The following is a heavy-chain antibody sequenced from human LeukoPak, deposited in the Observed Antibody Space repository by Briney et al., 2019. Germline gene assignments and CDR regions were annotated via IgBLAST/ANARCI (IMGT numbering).Heavy chain of an antibody. CDR1: GFTFSSYG. V-gene: IGHV3-30*18. CDR3: AKVGGSGSPDY. J-gene: IGHJ4*02. CDR2: ISYDGSNK. D-gene: IGHD3-10*01. Sequence: PGGSLRLSCAASGFTFSSYGMHWVRQAPGKGLEWVAVISYDGSNKYYADSVKGRFTISRDNSKNTLYLQMNSLRAEDTAVYYYAKVGGSGSPDYWGQGTLVTVSS.